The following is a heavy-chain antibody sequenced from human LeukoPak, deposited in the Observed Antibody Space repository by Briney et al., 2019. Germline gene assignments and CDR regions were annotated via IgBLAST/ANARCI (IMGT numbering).Heavy chain of an antibody. CDR1: GYTLTELS. CDR3: ATGPLPYSSGWYDY. Sequence: ASVKVSCKVSGYTLTELSTHWVRQAPGKGLEWMGGFDPEDGETIYAQKFQGRVTMTEDTSTDTAYMELSSLRSEDTAVYYCATGPLPYSSGWYDYWGQGTLVTVSS. CDR2: FDPEDGET. D-gene: IGHD6-19*01. J-gene: IGHJ4*02. V-gene: IGHV1-24*01.